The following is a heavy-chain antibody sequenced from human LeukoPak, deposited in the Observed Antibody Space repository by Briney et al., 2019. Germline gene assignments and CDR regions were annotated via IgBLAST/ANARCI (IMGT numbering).Heavy chain of an antibody. V-gene: IGHV3-21*04. J-gene: IGHJ4*02. CDR1: GFTSSSYS. D-gene: IGHD2-2*01. CDR2: ISSSSSYI. CDR3: AKDLTGIVVVPAAIRVFDY. Sequence: GGSLRLSCAASGFTSSSYSMNWVRQAPGKGLEWVSSISSSSSYIYYADSVKGRFTISRDNSKNTLYLQMNSLRAEDTAVYYCAKDLTGIVVVPAAIRVFDYWGQGTLVTVSS.